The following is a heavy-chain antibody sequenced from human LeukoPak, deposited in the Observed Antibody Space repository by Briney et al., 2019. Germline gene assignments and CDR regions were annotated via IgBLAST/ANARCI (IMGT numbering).Heavy chain of an antibody. CDR2: INHSGST. D-gene: IGHD5-18*01. Sequence: SETLSLTCTVSGGSISSSSYYWGWIRQPPGKGLEWIGEINHSGSTNYNPSLKSRVTISVDTSKNQFSLKLSSVTAADTAVYYCARLFNLYSYPSYYYYMDVWGKGTTVTISS. V-gene: IGHV4-39*07. J-gene: IGHJ6*03. CDR1: GGSISSSSYY. CDR3: ARLFNLYSYPSYYYYMDV.